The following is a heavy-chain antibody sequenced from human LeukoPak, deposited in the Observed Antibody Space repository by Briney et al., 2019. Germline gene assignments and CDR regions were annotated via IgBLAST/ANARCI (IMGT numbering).Heavy chain of an antibody. Sequence: GRSVRLSCAASGLTFSSHWRHWVRQAPGEGLVWVSRITNDGSSTTYADSVEGRFTISRDNAKNMLYLQVNSLRAEDTAVYYCATHQGGNPAYWGQGTLVTVSS. CDR1: GLTFSSHW. D-gene: IGHD1-14*01. J-gene: IGHJ4*02. CDR3: ATHQGGNPAY. CDR2: ITNDGSST. V-gene: IGHV3-74*01.